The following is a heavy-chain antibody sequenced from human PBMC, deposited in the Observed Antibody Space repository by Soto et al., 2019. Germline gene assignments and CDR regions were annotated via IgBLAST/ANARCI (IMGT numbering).Heavy chain of an antibody. Sequence: EVQLVESGGGLVQPGRSLRLSCAASGFTFDDYAMHWVRQAPGKGLEWVSGISWNSGSIGYADSVKGRFTISRDNAKNSLYLQMNSLRAEDTALYYCAKPGRAGDIVVVGDYFDYWGQGTLVTVSS. CDR2: ISWNSGSI. J-gene: IGHJ4*02. V-gene: IGHV3-9*01. CDR3: AKPGRAGDIVVVGDYFDY. CDR1: GFTFDDYA. D-gene: IGHD2-15*01.